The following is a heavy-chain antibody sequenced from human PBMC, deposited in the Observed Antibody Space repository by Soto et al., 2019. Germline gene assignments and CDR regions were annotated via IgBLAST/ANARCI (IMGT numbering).Heavy chain of an antibody. Sequence: SETLSLTCTVSGGSISSYYWSWIRQPPGKGLEWIGYIYYSGSTNYNPSLKSRVTISVDTSKNQFSLKLSSVTAADTAVYYCALHMAVAGPKGAFDIWGQGTMDT. CDR2: IYYSGST. V-gene: IGHV4-59*08. D-gene: IGHD6-19*01. J-gene: IGHJ3*02. CDR3: ALHMAVAGPKGAFDI. CDR1: GGSISSYY.